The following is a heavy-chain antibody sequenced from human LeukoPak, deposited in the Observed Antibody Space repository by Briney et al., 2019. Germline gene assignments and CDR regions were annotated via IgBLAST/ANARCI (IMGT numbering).Heavy chain of an antibody. D-gene: IGHD5-24*01. J-gene: IGHJ3*01. Sequence: GGSLRLSCAASRFTFNSYWMHWVRYAPGKGLVWVSRIVGDGSYTNYADSVKGRFTISRDNAKNTLFLQMNSLRAEDTAVYYCARDGSNSHAFDVWGLGTMVTVSS. CDR1: RFTFNSYW. V-gene: IGHV3-74*01. CDR3: ARDGSNSHAFDV. CDR2: IVGDGSYT.